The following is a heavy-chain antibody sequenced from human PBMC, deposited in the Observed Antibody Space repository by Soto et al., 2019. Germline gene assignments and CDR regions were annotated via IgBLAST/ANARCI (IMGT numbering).Heavy chain of an antibody. CDR1: GFSFNTYS. CDR3: AREAPTIGSQYFQH. CDR2: ISGTSSTT. V-gene: IGHV3-48*01. Sequence: EVQLVESGGGLVQPGGSLRLSCAASGFSFNTYSMNWVRQAPGKGLEWLSYISGTSSTTYYADSVKGRFTISRDNAKNSLYLQMSRLRAEDTALYYCAREAPTIGSQYFQHWGQGTLVTVSS. D-gene: IGHD1-26*01. J-gene: IGHJ1*01.